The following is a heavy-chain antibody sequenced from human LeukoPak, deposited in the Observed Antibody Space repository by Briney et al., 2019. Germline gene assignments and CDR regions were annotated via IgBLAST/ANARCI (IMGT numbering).Heavy chain of an antibody. V-gene: IGHV3-48*01. CDR2: ISSSSSTI. J-gene: IGHJ4*02. CDR1: GFTFSSYS. Sequence: GGSLRLSCAASGFTFSSYSMNWVRQAPGKGLEWVSYISSSSSTIYYADSVKGRFTISRDNAKNSLYLQMNSLRAEDTAVYYCARDQEDGDNVVPGYWGQGTLVTVSS. CDR3: ARDQEDGDNVVPGY. D-gene: IGHD4-17*01.